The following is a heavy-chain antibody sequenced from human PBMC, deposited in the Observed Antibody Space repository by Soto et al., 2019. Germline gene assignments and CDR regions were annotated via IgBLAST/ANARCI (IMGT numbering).Heavy chain of an antibody. CDR3: ARAVYYDLWSGYSGAYYYGMDV. D-gene: IGHD3-3*01. CDR1: GYTFTSYG. V-gene: IGHV1-18*01. CDR2: ISAYNGNT. J-gene: IGHJ6*02. Sequence: ASVKVSCKASGYTFTSYGISWVRQAPGQGLEWMGWISAYNGNTNYAQKLQGRVTMTTDTSTSTAYMELRSLRSDDTAVYYCARAVYYDLWSGYSGAYYYGMDVWGQGTTVPVSS.